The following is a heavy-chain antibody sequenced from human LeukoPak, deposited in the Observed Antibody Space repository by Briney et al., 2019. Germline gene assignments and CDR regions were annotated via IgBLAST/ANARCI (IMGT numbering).Heavy chain of an antibody. CDR2: IKSKTDGGTT. Sequence: GGSLRLSCAASGFTFSNAWMSWVRQAPGKGLEWVGRIKSKTDGGTTDYAAPVKGRFTISRDDSKNTLYLQMNSLKTKDTAVYYCTTDSTSDLPVGYWGQGTLVTVSS. CDR3: TTDSTSDLPVGY. J-gene: IGHJ4*02. CDR1: GFTFSNAW. D-gene: IGHD2-2*01. V-gene: IGHV3-15*01.